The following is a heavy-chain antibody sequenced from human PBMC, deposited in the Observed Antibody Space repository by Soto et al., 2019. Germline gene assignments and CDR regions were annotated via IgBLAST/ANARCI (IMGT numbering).Heavy chain of an antibody. Sequence: PGESLKISCKGSGNSFTSPGSTWGRQMPGKGLEWMGRIDPSDSYTKYSPSFQGHVTISADKSISTAYLQWSSLKASDTAMYYCARRDSYCTTTTCPDYWGQGTLVTVSS. CDR2: IDPSDSYT. CDR3: ARRDSYCTTTTCPDY. J-gene: IGHJ4*02. CDR1: GNSFTSPG. D-gene: IGHD2-8*01. V-gene: IGHV5-10-1*01.